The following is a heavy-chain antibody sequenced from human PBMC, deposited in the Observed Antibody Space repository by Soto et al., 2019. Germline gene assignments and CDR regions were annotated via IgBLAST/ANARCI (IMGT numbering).Heavy chain of an antibody. CDR3: GRASKPEYSSSIFFDY. CDR1: GLTVRRTQ. J-gene: IGHJ4*02. CDR2: IYSAGST. D-gene: IGHD6-6*01. V-gene: IGHV3-53*01. Sequence: PGGCPRLSCAVSGLTVRRTQLSWVRQAPGKGLQWVSVIYSAGSTYYANAVKGRLTISRDIAENKIFLYLKGLTVDDTAAYVCGRASKPEYSSSIFFDYWGRGTLVTVSS.